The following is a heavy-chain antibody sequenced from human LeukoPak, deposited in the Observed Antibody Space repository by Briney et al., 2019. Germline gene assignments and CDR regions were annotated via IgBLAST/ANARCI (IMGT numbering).Heavy chain of an antibody. D-gene: IGHD2-2*01. CDR3: VVVVEADSYFDY. V-gene: IGHV3-21*01. CDR1: GFTFSSYS. Sequence: GGSLRLSCAASGFTFSSYSMNWVRQAPGKGLEWVSAISSSSSYIYYADSVKGRFTISRDNAKNSLYLQMNSLRAEDTAVYYCVVVVEADSYFDYWGQGTLVTVSS. J-gene: IGHJ4*02. CDR2: ISSSSSYI.